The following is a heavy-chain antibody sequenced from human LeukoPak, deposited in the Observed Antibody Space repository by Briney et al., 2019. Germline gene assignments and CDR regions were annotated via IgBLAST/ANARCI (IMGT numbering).Heavy chain of an antibody. CDR2: IYTEGTT. CDR1: GFTVSSNY. D-gene: IGHD3-16*01. J-gene: IGHJ4*02. V-gene: IGHV3-66*02. Sequence: GGSLRLFCAVSGFTVSSNYFSWVRQAPGKGLEWVSVIYTEGTTYYADSVKGRFTISRDNSKNTVYLQMNSLRVEDTAVYYCASEGDWGQGTLVTVSS. CDR3: ASEGD.